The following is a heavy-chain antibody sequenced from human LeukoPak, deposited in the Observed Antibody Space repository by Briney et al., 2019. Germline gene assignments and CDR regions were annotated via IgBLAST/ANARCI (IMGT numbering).Heavy chain of an antibody. D-gene: IGHD6-19*01. CDR3: VRHEGSISGWPFDY. Sequence: GESLRISCKGSGFTFTKYWIGWVRQMPGKGLEWMGIMYLGDSETRYSPSFQGQVTISADKSISTVFLQWSSLKASDTAMYYCVRHEGSISGWPFDYWGQGTLVTVSS. J-gene: IGHJ4*02. V-gene: IGHV5-51*01. CDR1: GFTFTKYW. CDR2: MYLGDSET.